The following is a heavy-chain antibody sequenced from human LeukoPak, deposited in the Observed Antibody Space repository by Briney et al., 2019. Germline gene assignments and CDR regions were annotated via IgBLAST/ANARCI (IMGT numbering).Heavy chain of an antibody. V-gene: IGHV3-21*01. J-gene: IGHJ4*02. CDR3: ARYSSGGPGYFDY. CDR2: TSSSSSYI. CDR1: GFTISSNY. D-gene: IGHD6-25*01. Sequence: GGSLRLSCAVSGFTISSNYMSWVRQAPEKVLERVSSTSSSSSYIYYADSVKFRFTISRDNAKTSLYLQMNSLRAEDTAVYYCARYSSGGPGYFDYWGQGTLVTVSS.